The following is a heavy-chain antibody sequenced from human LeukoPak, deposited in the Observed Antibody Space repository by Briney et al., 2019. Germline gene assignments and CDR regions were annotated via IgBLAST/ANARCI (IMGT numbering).Heavy chain of an antibody. Sequence: SETLSLTCAVYGGSFSGYYWSWIRQPPGKGLEWIGEINHSRSTNYNPSLKSRVTISVDTSKNQFSLKLSSVTAADTAVYYCARGTSYHRPLAFDIWGQGTMVTVSS. CDR1: GGSFSGYY. J-gene: IGHJ3*02. CDR3: ARGTSYHRPLAFDI. D-gene: IGHD3-16*01. CDR2: INHSRST. V-gene: IGHV4-34*01.